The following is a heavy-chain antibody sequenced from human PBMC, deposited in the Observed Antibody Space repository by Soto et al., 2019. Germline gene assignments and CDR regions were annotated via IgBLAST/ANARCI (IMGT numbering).Heavy chain of an antibody. V-gene: IGHV3-23*01. D-gene: IGHD3-3*02. CDR2: ISAGGGGT. Sequence: GGSLRLSCAGSGFTLTRSAVSWIRQAPGKGLEWVSGISAGGGGTYYADSVKGRFTISRDVAKNTVYLQMNGLRVEDTAVYYCAKSKIRDNWFDPWGQGTLVTVS. CDR1: GFTLTRSA. J-gene: IGHJ5*02. CDR3: AKSKIRDNWFDP.